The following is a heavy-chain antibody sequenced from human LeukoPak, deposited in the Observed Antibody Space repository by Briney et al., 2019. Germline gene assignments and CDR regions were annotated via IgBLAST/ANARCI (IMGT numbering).Heavy chain of an antibody. CDR3: ASNDGP. J-gene: IGHJ5*02. CDR1: GXXXSXXXAA. D-gene: IGHD1-1*01. CDR2: TYYRSRWYN. Sequence: SQSLSLTCAISGXXXSXXXAAXSXXXXXPXRGLEGLGRTYYRSRWYNEYAVSVKSRITINPDTSTNQCPLQLKSVLPEDTAVYYCASNDGPWGQGTLVTVSS. V-gene: IGHV6-1*01.